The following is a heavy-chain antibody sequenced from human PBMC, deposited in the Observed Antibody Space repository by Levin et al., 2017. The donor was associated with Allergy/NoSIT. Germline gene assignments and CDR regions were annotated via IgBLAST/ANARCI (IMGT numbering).Heavy chain of an antibody. J-gene: IGHJ4*02. CDR3: ARGGSTWSDY. V-gene: IGHV3-74*01. CDR1: GFTLSSYW. D-gene: IGHD6-13*01. CDR2: IVSDGSST. Sequence: GGSLRLSCAASGFTLSSYWMHWVRQAPGKGLVWVSRIVSDGSSTSHADSVKGRFTISRDNAKNTLYLQMNGLRAEDTAVYYCARGGSTWSDYWGQGTLVIVSS.